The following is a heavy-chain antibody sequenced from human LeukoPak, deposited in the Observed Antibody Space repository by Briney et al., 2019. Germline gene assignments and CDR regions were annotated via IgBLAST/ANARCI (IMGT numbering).Heavy chain of an antibody. J-gene: IGHJ4*02. V-gene: IGHV4-34*01. CDR2: INHRGSS. CDR1: GGSFSGYY. D-gene: IGHD2-15*01. CDR3: ARDKFCSDTGSCNIGLFDF. Sequence: SETLSLTCGVFGGSFSGYYWTWLRQPPGKGLEWIGQINHRGSSHYNSSLRSRVTISVDTSKTQFSLKLTSVTTADTAVYYCARDKFCSDTGSCNIGLFDFWGQGALVTVSS.